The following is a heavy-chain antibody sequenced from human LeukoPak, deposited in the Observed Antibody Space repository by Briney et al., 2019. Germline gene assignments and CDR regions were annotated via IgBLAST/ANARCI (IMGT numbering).Heavy chain of an antibody. D-gene: IGHD3-3*01. J-gene: IGHJ6*03. CDR3: ARRTVTIFGVVDYYYMDV. CDR1: GGSISSYY. Sequence: SETLSLTCTVSGGSISSYYWSWIRRPPGKGLEWIGCIYYSGSTNYNPSLKSRVTISVDTSKNQFSLKLSSVTAADTAVYYCARRTVTIFGVVDYYYMDVWGKGTTVTVSS. CDR2: IYYSGST. V-gene: IGHV4-59*08.